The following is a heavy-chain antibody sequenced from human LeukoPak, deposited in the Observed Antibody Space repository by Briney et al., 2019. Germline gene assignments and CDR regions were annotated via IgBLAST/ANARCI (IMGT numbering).Heavy chain of an antibody. CDR3: ARDLYPTWIQLLGPFDY. D-gene: IGHD5-18*01. V-gene: IGHV1-46*01. J-gene: IGHJ4*02. Sequence: ASVKVSSKASGYTFTSYYMHWVRHAPGQGLEWMGVINPSGGSTSYAQKFQGRVTMTRDTSTSTVYMELSSLRSEDTAVYYCARDLYPTWIQLLGPFDYWGQGTLVTVSS. CDR1: GYTFTSYY. CDR2: INPSGGST.